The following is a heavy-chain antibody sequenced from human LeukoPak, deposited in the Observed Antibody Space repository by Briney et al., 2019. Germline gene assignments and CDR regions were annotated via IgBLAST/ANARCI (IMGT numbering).Heavy chain of an antibody. J-gene: IGHJ4*02. V-gene: IGHV3-7*01. CDR2: IKEDGSDK. CDR1: GFIFSSYW. D-gene: IGHD2-21*02. Sequence: PGGSLRLSCAASGFIFSSYWMAWVRQAPGKGLEWVANIKEDGSDKNYVESLKGRFTISRDNAKNSLYLQMNSLRAEDTAVYYCARGRRNLSGVIVVVTAIRLPFDYWGQGTLVTVSS. CDR3: ARGRRNLSGVIVVVTAIRLPFDY.